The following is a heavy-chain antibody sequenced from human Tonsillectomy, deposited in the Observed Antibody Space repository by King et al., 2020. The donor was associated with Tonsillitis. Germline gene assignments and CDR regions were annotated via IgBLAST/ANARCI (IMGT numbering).Heavy chain of an antibody. CDR2: IIPIFGTA. CDR3: ATVTKDPSYYYGMDV. J-gene: IGHJ6*02. CDR1: GGTFSSYA. Sequence: QLVQSGAEVKKPGSSVKVSCKASGGTFSSYAINWVRQAPGQGLEWMGGIIPIFGTANYAQKFQGRVTITADESTTTAYMELSSLRFEDTAVYYCATVTKDPSYYYGMDVWGQGTTVTVSS. D-gene: IGHD1-14*01. V-gene: IGHV1-69*01.